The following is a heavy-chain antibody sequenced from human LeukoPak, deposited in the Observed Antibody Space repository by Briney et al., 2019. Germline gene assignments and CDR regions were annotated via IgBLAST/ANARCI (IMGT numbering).Heavy chain of an antibody. Sequence: GGSLRLSCAASGFIFSSYWMFWVRRAPGKGLLCVSRINSDGSSTSYADSVKGRFTISRDNAKNTLYLQMDSLRAEDTAVYYCARVAVGGTRAFDIWGQGTTVTVSS. CDR1: GFIFSSYW. D-gene: IGHD6-19*01. V-gene: IGHV3-74*01. CDR2: INSDGSST. CDR3: ARVAVGGTRAFDI. J-gene: IGHJ3*02.